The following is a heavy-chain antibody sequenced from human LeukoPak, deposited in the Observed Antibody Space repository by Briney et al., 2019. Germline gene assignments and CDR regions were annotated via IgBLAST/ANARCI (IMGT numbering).Heavy chain of an antibody. CDR2: ISWDGIST. CDR1: GFTFDDYT. D-gene: IGHD6-6*01. V-gene: IGHV3-43*01. CDR3: AKSAARLFSDYYYYMDV. J-gene: IGHJ6*03. Sequence: TGGSLRLSCAASGFTFDDYTMHWVRHAPGKGLEWVSLISWDGISTYYAHSVKGRFTISRDNNKNSLYLQMNSLRSDDTALYYCAKSAARLFSDYYYYMDVWGKGTTVTVSS.